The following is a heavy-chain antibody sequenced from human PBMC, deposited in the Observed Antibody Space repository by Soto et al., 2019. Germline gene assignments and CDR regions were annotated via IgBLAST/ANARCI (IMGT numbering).Heavy chain of an antibody. D-gene: IGHD2-15*01. V-gene: IGHV3-11*05. CDR1: GFSFSDYY. CDR2: ISSSSSYT. J-gene: IGHJ3*02. Sequence: GGSLRLSCAASGFSFSDYYMSWIRQAPGKGLEWVSYISSSSSYTNYADSVKGRFTISRDNAKNSLYLQMNSLRAEDTAVYYCARAGIGEAFDIWGQGTMVTVSS. CDR3: ARAGIGEAFDI.